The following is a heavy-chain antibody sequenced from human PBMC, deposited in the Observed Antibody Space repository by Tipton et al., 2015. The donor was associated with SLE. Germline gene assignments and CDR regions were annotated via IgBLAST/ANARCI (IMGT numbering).Heavy chain of an antibody. Sequence: TLSLTCTVSGGSISSYYWSWIRQPPGKGLEWIAEINHSGGTNYNPSLKSRVTISVDTSKNQFSLKVTSVTAADTAVYYCARAPGLDRDYSYFYYMDVWGKGTTVTVSS. V-gene: IGHV4-34*01. CDR2: INHSGGT. CDR3: ARAPGLDRDYSYFYYMDV. J-gene: IGHJ6*03. CDR1: GGSISSYY. D-gene: IGHD3/OR15-3a*01.